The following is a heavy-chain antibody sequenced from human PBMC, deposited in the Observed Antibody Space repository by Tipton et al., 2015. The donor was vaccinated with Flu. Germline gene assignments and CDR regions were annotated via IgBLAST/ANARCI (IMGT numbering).Heavy chain of an antibody. CDR2: ISWNSAYI. V-gene: IGHV3-9*01. Sequence: SLRLSCTVSGFTFDDLAMHWVRQAPGKGLEWVSGISWNSAYIGYADSVKGRFTISRDNAKRSLFLQMNSLRAEDTAVYYCVQLKFLWGQGTLVSVSS. D-gene: IGHD2/OR15-2a*01. CDR1: GFTFDDLA. J-gene: IGHJ4*02. CDR3: VQLKFL.